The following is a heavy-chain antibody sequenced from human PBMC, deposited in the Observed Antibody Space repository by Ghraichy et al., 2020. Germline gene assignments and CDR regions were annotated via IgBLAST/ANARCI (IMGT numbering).Heavy chain of an antibody. CDR2: ISGSGGST. Sequence: GGSLRLSCAASGFTFSSYAMSWVRQAPGKGLEWVSAISGSGGSTYYADSVKGRFTISRDNSKNTLYLQMNSLRAEDTAVYYCAKIGAADYDFWSGYYYYYYYMDVWGKGTTVTVS. D-gene: IGHD3-3*01. J-gene: IGHJ6*03. CDR3: AKIGAADYDFWSGYYYYYYYMDV. CDR1: GFTFSSYA. V-gene: IGHV3-23*01.